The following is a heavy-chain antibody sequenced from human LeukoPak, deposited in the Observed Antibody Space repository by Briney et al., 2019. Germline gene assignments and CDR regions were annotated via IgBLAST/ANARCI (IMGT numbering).Heavy chain of an antibody. J-gene: IGHJ4*02. Sequence: GGSLRLSCAASGFTFSSYEMNWVRQAPGKGLEWVSYISSSGSTLYYADSLKGRFTISRDNAKNSLYLQTNSLRAEDTAVYYCARGYYYDSTGYNPFDYWGQGTLVTVSS. D-gene: IGHD3-22*01. V-gene: IGHV3-48*03. CDR2: ISSSGSTL. CDR1: GFTFSSYE. CDR3: ARGYYYDSTGYNPFDY.